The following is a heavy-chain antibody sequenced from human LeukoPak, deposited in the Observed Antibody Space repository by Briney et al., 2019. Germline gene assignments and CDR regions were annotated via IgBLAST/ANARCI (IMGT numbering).Heavy chain of an antibody. J-gene: IGHJ6*02. D-gene: IGHD1-1*01. CDR1: GFTFSSYA. CDR2: ISASGSTI. V-gene: IGHV3-23*01. Sequence: GRSLRLSCAASGFTFSSYAMHWVRQAPGKGLEWVSGISASGSTIYYADSVKGRFTISRDNAKNTLYLQMSSLTAGDTALYYCVKVRVGSLRYYYGMDVWGQGTTVTVSS. CDR3: VKVRVGSLRYYYGMDV.